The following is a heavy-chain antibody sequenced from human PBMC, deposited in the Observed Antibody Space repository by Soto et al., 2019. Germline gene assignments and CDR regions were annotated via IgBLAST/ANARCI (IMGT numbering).Heavy chain of an antibody. D-gene: IGHD2-2*01. CDR3: SKDSLSGSEIEVVPVALYYYYYYMDV. V-gene: IGHV3-9*01. Sequence: EVQLVESGGGLVQPGRSLRLSCAASGFTFDDYAMHWVRQAPGKGLEWVSGISWNSGSIGYADSVKGRFTISRDNAKNTLYLQMNSIRVEDTDLYYCSKDSLSGSEIEVVPVALYYYYYYMDVWGKGTTVTVSS. CDR2: ISWNSGSI. J-gene: IGHJ6*03. CDR1: GFTFDDYA.